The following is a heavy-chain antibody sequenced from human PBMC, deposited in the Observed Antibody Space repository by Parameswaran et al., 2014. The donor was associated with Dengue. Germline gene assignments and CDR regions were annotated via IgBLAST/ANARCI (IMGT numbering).Heavy chain of an antibody. V-gene: IGHV3-9*01. Sequence: WIRQPPGKGLEWVSGIRWNSGRIDYADSVKGRFTISRDNAKNSLYLQMNSLRAEDTAFYYCVKVSIGSGSSYFDYWGQGTLVTVSS. CDR3: VKVSIGSGSSYFDY. J-gene: IGHJ4*02. D-gene: IGHD3-10*01. CDR2: IRWNSGRI.